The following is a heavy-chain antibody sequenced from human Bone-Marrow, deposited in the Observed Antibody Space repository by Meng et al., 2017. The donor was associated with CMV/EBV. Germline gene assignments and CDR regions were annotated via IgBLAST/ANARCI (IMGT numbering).Heavy chain of an antibody. J-gene: IGHJ3*02. CDR2: ISWNSGSI. CDR1: GFTFDDDV. V-gene: IGHV3-9*01. D-gene: IGHD2-8*01. CDR3: AKDGTYGVHAFDI. Sequence: SLKISCASAGFTFDDDVMHWVRQARGKGLEWGSGISWNSGSIGYADSVKGRFTITRDYAKNALYLQMNILRAEDTALYYCAKDGTYGVHAFDIWGQGTMVTVSS.